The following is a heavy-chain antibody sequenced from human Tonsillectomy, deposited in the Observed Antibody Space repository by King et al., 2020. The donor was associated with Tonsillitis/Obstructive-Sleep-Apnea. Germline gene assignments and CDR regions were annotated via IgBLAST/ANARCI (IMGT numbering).Heavy chain of an antibody. CDR1: GYTFTSYA. CDR3: ARDPSGWNLFDY. J-gene: IGHJ4*02. V-gene: IGHV1-3*01. Sequence: VQLVQSGAEVKKPGASVKVSCKASGYTFTSYAMHWVRQAPGQRLEWMGWINAGNGNTKYSQKFQGRVTITRDTSASTAYMELSSLRSEDTAVYYCARDPSGWNLFDYWGQGTLVTVSS. CDR2: INAGNGNT. D-gene: IGHD1-1*01.